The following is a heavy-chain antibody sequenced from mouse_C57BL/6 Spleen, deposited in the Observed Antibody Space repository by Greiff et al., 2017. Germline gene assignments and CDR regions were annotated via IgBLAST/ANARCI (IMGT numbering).Heavy chain of an antibody. CDR1: GYTFTSYW. D-gene: IGHD2-4*01. V-gene: IGHV1-55*01. CDR2: IYPGSGST. Sequence: QVHVKQPGAELVKPGASVKMSCKASGYTFTSYWITWVKQRPGQGLEWIGDIYPGSGSTNYNEKFKSKATLTVDTSSSTAYMQLSSLTSEDSAVYDCARDKGGIYDDYDAYYFDYWGQGTTLTVAS. J-gene: IGHJ2*01. CDR3: ARDKGGIYDDYDAYYFDY.